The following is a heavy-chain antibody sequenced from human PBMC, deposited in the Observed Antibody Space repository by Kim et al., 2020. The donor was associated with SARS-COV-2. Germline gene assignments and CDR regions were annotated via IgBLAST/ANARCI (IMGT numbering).Heavy chain of an antibody. CDR1: GGSFSGYY. Sequence: SETLSLTCAVYGGSFSGYYWSWIRQPPGKGLEWIGEINHSGSTNYNPSLKSRVTISVDTSKNQFSLKLGSVTAADTAVYYCARGRGVSGGSGSYRYYYYYYGMDVWGQGTTVTVSS. D-gene: IGHD3-10*01. J-gene: IGHJ6*02. V-gene: IGHV4-34*01. CDR3: ARGRGVSGGSGSYRYYYYYYGMDV. CDR2: INHSGST.